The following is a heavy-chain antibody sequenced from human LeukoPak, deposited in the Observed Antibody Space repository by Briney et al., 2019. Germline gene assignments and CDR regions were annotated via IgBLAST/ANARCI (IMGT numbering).Heavy chain of an antibody. Sequence: GGSLRLSCAASGFTVSSNYMSWVRQAPGKGLEWVSVIYSGGSTYYADSVKGRFTISRDNSKNTLYLQMNSLRAEDTAVYYCARGPRYGSGIGVDYWGQGPLVTVSS. J-gene: IGHJ4*02. CDR1: GFTVSSNY. CDR2: IYSGGST. D-gene: IGHD3-10*01. V-gene: IGHV3-53*01. CDR3: ARGPRYGSGIGVDY.